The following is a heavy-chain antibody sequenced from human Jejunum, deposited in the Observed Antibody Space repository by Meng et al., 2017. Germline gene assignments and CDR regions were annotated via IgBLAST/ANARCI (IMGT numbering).Heavy chain of an antibody. V-gene: IGHV5-51*01. CDR1: GYSFDIYW. Sequence: GESLKISCKGSGYSFDIYWIGWVRQMPGKGLEWMGIIYPDDSETKYSPSFQGQVTISADTSISAAYLQWSSLKASDSAIYYCARGRYGNYYFDYWGQGTQVTVSS. CDR2: IYPDDSET. D-gene: IGHD5-18*01. CDR3: ARGRYGNYYFDY. J-gene: IGHJ4*02.